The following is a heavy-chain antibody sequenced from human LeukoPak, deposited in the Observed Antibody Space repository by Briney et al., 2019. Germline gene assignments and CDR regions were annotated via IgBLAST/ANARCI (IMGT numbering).Heavy chain of an antibody. CDR3: ARASLYSSSWYRACWFDP. V-gene: IGHV4-61*01. J-gene: IGHJ5*02. D-gene: IGHD6-13*01. CDR2: IYYSGST. Sequence: PSETLSLTCTVSGGSISSGSYYWSWIRQPPGKGLEWIGYIYYSGSTNYNPSLKSRVTISVDTSKNQFSLKLSSVTAADTAVYYCARASLYSSSWYRACWFDPWGQGTLVTVSS. CDR1: GGSISSGSYY.